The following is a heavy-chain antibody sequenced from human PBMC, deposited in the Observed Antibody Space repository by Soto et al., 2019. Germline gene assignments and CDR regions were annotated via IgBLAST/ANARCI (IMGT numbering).Heavy chain of an antibody. V-gene: IGHV2-5*02. Sequence: SGPTLVKPTQTLTLTCTFSGFSLSTSGVGVGWIRQPPGKALEWLALIYWDDDKRYSPSLKSRLTITKDTSKNQVVLTMTNMEPVDTATYYCAHRRLPFIAAAGGGRLNPLSYFDYWGQGTLVTVSS. CDR3: AHRRLPFIAAAGGGRLNPLSYFDY. D-gene: IGHD6-13*01. CDR2: IYWDDDK. CDR1: GFSLSTSGVG. J-gene: IGHJ4*02.